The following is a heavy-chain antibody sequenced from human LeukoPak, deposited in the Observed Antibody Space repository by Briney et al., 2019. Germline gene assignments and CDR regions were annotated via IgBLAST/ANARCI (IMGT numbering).Heavy chain of an antibody. CDR3: AKDPMVRGATYDY. CDR2: ISGSGST. V-gene: IGHV3-23*01. CDR1: GFTFRRYA. Sequence: GGSLRLSCAASGFTFRRYAMTWVRQAPGKRLEWVSAISGSGSTYYADSVKGRFTISRDNSKNTLYLQMNSLRAEDTAVYYCAKDPMVRGATYDYWGQGTLVTVSS. D-gene: IGHD3-10*01. J-gene: IGHJ4*02.